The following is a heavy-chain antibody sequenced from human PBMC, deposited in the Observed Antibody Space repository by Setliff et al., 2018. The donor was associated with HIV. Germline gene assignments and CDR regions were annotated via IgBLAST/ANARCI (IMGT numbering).Heavy chain of an antibody. J-gene: IGHJ6*03. V-gene: IGHV4-39*01. D-gene: IGHD3-22*01. CDR2: LFHTGSS. CDR3: ARLGDNSDWRSNYFFYYMDV. CDR1: GESLAGSRYS. Sequence: SETLSLTCPVSGESLAGSRYSWGWVRQSPGQGLEWLGNLFHTGSSYFNPSLKSRLTMSVDTSKDQFSLSLISMTAADSAVYYCARLGDNSDWRSNYFFYYMDVWGKGVTVTVSS.